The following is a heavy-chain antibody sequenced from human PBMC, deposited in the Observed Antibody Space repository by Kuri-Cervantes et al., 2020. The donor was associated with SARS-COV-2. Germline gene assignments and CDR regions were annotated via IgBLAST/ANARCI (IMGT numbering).Heavy chain of an antibody. D-gene: IGHD3-3*01. J-gene: IGHJ6*02. V-gene: IGHV3-30*04. Sequence: GGSLRLSYAASGFTFSSYAMHWVRQAPGKGLEWVAVISYDGRNKYYADSVKGRFTISRDNSKNTLYLQMNSLRAEDTAVYYCARDRFLEWLLSREYYYGMDVWGQGTTVTVSS. CDR3: ARDRFLEWLLSREYYYGMDV. CDR2: ISYDGRNK. CDR1: GFTFSSYA.